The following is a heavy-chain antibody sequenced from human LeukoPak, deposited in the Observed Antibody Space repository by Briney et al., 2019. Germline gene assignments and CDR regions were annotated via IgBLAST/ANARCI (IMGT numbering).Heavy chain of an antibody. CDR1: AFTPSSYA. CDR3: VNLFSSDF. CDR2: ISSSGGST. D-gene: IGHD2-2*01. Sequence: PRGSPRLSCAASAFTPSSYAMSSVRHAPGKGLEWVAGISSSGGSTNYADSAKGRFTISRDNSMNTLYLHMNSLTVEDTAMYYCVNLFSSDFWGQGTQVTVSS. V-gene: IGHV3-23*01. J-gene: IGHJ4*02.